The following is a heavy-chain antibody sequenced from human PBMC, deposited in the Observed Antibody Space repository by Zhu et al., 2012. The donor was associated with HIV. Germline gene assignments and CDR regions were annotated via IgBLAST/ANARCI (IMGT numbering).Heavy chain of an antibody. V-gene: IGHV4-39*01. CDR3: ANTRTSGWYSYAFHV. J-gene: IGHJ3*01. D-gene: IGHD6-19*01. CDR2: IYYSGGT. CDR1: GATISRSSYY. Sequence: QVQLQESGPGLVKPSETLSLTCTVSGATISRSSYYWGWIRQTPGKGLEWIGSIYYSGGTYHNPSLKSRLTISVDTSKNQFSLKLSSVTAADTAFYYCANTRTSGWYSYAFHVWGQGTLVTVSS.